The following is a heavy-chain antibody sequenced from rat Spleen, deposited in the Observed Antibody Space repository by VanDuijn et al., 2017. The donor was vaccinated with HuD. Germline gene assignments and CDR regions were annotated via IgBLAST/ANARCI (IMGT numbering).Heavy chain of an antibody. Sequence: EVQLVESGGGLVQPGGSMKLSCAASGFTFSNYDMAWVRQAPTKGLEWVASINFDGSGTYYRDSVKGRFSISRDNVRSTLYLQMDSLRSEDTATYYCARQDIIMAANWFAYWGQGTLVTVSS. V-gene: IGHV5-25*01. CDR3: ARQDIIMAANWFAY. D-gene: IGHD1-2*01. CDR2: INFDGSGT. J-gene: IGHJ3*01. CDR1: GFTFSNYD.